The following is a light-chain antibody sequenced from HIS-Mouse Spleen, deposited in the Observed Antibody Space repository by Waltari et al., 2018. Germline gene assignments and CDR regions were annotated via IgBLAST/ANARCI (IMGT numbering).Light chain of an antibody. CDR2: AAS. Sequence: AIRMTQSPSSFSASTGDRVPLTCRASQGISSYLAWYQQKPGKAPKLLIYAASTLQSGVPSRFSGSGSGTDFTLTISCLQSEDFATYYCQQYYSYPRTFGQGTKLENK. CDR3: QQYYSYPRT. J-gene: IGKJ2*01. V-gene: IGKV1-8*01. CDR1: QGISSY.